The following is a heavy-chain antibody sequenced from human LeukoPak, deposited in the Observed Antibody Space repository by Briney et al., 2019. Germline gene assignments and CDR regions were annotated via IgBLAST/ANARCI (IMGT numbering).Heavy chain of an antibody. J-gene: IGHJ4*02. V-gene: IGHV4-34*01. CDR1: GGSFSGYY. CDR3: ARGDGMATTYFDY. D-gene: IGHD5-24*01. Sequence: SETLSLTCAVYGGSFSGYYWSWIRQPPGKGLEWIGEINHSGSTNYNPSLKSRVTISVDTSKNQFSLKLSSVTAADTAEYYCARGDGMATTYFDYWGQGTLVTVSS. CDR2: INHSGST.